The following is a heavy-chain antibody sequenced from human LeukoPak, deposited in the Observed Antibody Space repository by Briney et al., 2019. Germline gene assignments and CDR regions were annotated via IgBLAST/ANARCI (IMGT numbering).Heavy chain of an antibody. CDR2: VNPNSGDT. CDR3: ARMSATTNQGGFDY. CDR1: GYTFTGYY. J-gene: IGHJ4*02. D-gene: IGHD5-24*01. V-gene: IGHV1-2*02. Sequence: ASVKVSCKASGYTFTGYYLHWVRQPPGQGLAWMGCVNPNSGDTNYAQKFQGRVTITADESTSTAYMELSSLRSEDTAVYYCARMSATTNQGGFDYWGQGTLVTVSS.